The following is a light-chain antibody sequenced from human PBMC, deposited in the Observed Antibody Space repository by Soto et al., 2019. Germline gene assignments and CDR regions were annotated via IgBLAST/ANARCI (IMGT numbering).Light chain of an antibody. CDR2: GAS. CDR1: QSVSSN. J-gene: IGKJ3*01. CDR3: QQYNNWPGVCT. Sequence: EIVMTQSPATLSVSPGERATISCRASQSVSSNLAWYQQKPGQAPRLLIYGASTRATGIPARFSGSGSGTESTLTISSLQSEDFAVSYCQQYNNWPGVCTFGPGTEVDIK. V-gene: IGKV3-15*01.